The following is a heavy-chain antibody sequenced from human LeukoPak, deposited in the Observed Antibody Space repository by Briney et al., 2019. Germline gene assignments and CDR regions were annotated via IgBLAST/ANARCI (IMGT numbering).Heavy chain of an antibody. CDR2: IYYSGST. J-gene: IGHJ4*02. Sequence: SETLSLTCTVSGGSISSSSYYWGWIRQPPGKGLEWIGSIYYSGSTYYNPSLKSRVTISVDTSKNQFSLKLSSVTAADTAVYYCARVGMELRYFDWLSTFDYWGQGTLVTVSS. V-gene: IGHV4-39*07. CDR3: ARVGMELRYFDWLSTFDY. CDR1: GGSISSSSYY. D-gene: IGHD3-9*01.